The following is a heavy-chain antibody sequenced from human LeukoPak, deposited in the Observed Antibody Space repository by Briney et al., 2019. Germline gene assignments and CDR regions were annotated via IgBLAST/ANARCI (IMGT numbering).Heavy chain of an antibody. CDR3: ARGLGRGVIVRGFRY. CDR1: GGSFSGYY. D-gene: IGHD3-16*02. V-gene: IGHV4-34*01. J-gene: IGHJ4*02. CDR2: INHSGST. Sequence: SETLSLTCAVYGGSFSGYYWSWIRPPPGKGLEWIGEINHSGSTNYNPSLKSRVTISVDTSKNQCSLKLSSVTAADTAVYYCARGLGRGVIVRGFRYWGQGTLVTVPS.